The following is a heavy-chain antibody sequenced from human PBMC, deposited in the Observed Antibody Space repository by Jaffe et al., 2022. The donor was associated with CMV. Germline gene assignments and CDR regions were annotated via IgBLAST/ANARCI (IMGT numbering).Heavy chain of an antibody. Sequence: QVQLVQSGAEVKKPGASVKVSCKASGYTFTSYYMHWVRQAPGQGLEWMGIINPSGGSTSYAQKFQGRVTMTRDTSTSTVYMELSSLRSEDTAVYYCAREPTYYYDSSGYPLYYFDYWGQGTLVTVSS. CDR1: GYTFTSYY. CDR2: INPSGGST. V-gene: IGHV1-46*01. CDR3: AREPTYYYDSSGYPLYYFDY. J-gene: IGHJ4*02. D-gene: IGHD3-22*01.